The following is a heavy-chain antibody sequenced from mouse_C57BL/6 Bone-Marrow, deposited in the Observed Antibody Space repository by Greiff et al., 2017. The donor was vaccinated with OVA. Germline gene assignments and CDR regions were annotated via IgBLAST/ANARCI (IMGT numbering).Heavy chain of an antibody. J-gene: IGHJ1*03. Sequence: EVKLQESGPELVKPGASVKIPCKASGYTFTDYNMDWVKQSHGKSLEWIGDINPNNGGTIYNQKFKGKATLTVDKSSSTAYMELRSLTSEDTAVYYCARGALPDFDVWGTGTTVTVSS. D-gene: IGHD5-5*01. CDR1: GYTFTDYN. CDR3: ARGALPDFDV. V-gene: IGHV1-18*01. CDR2: INPNNGGT.